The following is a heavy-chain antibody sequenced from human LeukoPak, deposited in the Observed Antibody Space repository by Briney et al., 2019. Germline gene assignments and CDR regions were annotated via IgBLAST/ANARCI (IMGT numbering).Heavy chain of an antibody. J-gene: IGHJ5*02. CDR2: INPNSGGT. Sequence: GASVKVSCKASGYTFTGYYIHWVRRAPGQGLEWMGWINPNSGGTNHAQKFQGRVTMTRDTSISTAYMELSRLRSDDTAVYYCARASTYSSRMNWFDPWGQGTLVTVSS. D-gene: IGHD6-13*01. CDR3: ARASTYSSRMNWFDP. V-gene: IGHV1-2*02. CDR1: GYTFTGYY.